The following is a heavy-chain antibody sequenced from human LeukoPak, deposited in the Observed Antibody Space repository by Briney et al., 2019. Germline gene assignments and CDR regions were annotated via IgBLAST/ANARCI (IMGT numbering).Heavy chain of an antibody. CDR3: ARVVYDSSGYKFDY. J-gene: IGHJ4*02. V-gene: IGHV4-4*02. CDR2: IYHSGST. CDR1: GFTFSNYAM. D-gene: IGHD3-22*01. Sequence: GSLRLSCAASGFTFSNYAMSWVRQSPGKGLEWIGEIYHSGSTNYNPSLKSRLIISVDKSKNQFSLKLSSVTAADTAVYYCARVVYDSSGYKFDYWGQGTLVTVSS.